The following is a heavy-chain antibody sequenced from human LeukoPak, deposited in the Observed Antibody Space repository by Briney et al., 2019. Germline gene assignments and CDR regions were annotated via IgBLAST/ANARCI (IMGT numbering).Heavy chain of an antibody. CDR2: IYYSGST. CDR3: AKEGIFRQWLVPDAFDI. J-gene: IGHJ3*02. CDR1: GGSISSYY. V-gene: IGHV4-59*01. D-gene: IGHD6-19*01. Sequence: SETLSLTCTVSGGSISSYYWSWIRQPPGKGLEWIGYIYYSGSTNYNPSLKSRVTISVDTSKNQFSLKLSSVTAADTAVYYCAKEGIFRQWLVPDAFDIWGQGTMVTVSS.